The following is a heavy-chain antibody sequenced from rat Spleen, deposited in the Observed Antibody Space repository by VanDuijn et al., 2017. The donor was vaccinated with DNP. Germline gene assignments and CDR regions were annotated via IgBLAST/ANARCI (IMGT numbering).Heavy chain of an antibody. J-gene: IGHJ3*01. Sequence: EVKLVESGGVLVQPGRSLKLSCAASGFKLNDYWMGWVRQAPGKELEWIGEINKDSSTINYTPSLKDKFTISRDNAQNTLYLQMSKLGSEDTAIYYCARAGWHGWLAYWGQGTLVTVSS. V-gene: IGHV4-2*01. CDR3: ARAGWHGWLAY. CDR1: GFKLNDYW. CDR2: INKDSSTI. D-gene: IGHD1-11*01.